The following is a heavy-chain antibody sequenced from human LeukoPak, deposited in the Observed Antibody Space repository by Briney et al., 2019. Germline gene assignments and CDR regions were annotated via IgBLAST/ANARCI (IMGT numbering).Heavy chain of an antibody. CDR1: GNSISKFA. V-gene: IGHV1-69*13. Sequence: GASVKVSCKASGNSISKFAVSWVRQAPGQGLEWMGGIIPLFGTADYPQKFQGRVTITADESTSTAYMELSSLRSEDTAVYYCARGRDGYNLGYFDYWGQGTLVTVSS. CDR3: ARGRDGYNLGYFDY. J-gene: IGHJ4*02. D-gene: IGHD5-24*01. CDR2: IIPLFGTA.